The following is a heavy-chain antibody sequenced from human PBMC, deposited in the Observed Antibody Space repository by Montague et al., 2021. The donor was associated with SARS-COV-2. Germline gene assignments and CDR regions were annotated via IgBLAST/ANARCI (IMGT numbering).Heavy chain of an antibody. D-gene: IGHD3-9*01. CDR2: IYHTGRT. CDR3: AVVDILTGYSLNY. Sequence: SETLSLTCTVSHGSTSSSSYYWGWIRQPPGKGLEWIGGIYHTGRTYNNPSLKSRVTLSVDTSRNQFSLKVSSVTAAETAMYYRAVVDILTGYSLNYWGQGTLVTVSS. V-gene: IGHV4-39*01. CDR1: HGSTSSSSYY. J-gene: IGHJ4*02.